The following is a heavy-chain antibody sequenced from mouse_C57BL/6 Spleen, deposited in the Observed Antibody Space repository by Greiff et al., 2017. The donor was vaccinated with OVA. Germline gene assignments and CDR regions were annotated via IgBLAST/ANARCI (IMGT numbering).Heavy chain of an antibody. Sequence: EVQLQQSGPELVKPGASVKISCKASGYTFTDYYMNWVKQSHGKSLEWIGDINPNNGGTSYNQKFKGKATLTVDKSSSTAYMELRSLTSEDSAVYYCARGGSNTWFAYWGQGTLVTVSA. CDR1: GYTFTDYY. D-gene: IGHD1-1*01. CDR2: INPNNGGT. CDR3: ARGGSNTWFAY. J-gene: IGHJ3*01. V-gene: IGHV1-26*01.